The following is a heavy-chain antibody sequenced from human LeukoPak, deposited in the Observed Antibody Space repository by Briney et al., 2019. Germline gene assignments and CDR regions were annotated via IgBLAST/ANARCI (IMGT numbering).Heavy chain of an antibody. D-gene: IGHD6-19*01. V-gene: IGHV4-59*01. J-gene: IGHJ6*02. CDR1: GGSISSYY. Sequence: SETLSLTCTVSGGSISSYYWSWIRQPPGKGLEWIGYIYYSGSTNYNPSLKSRVTISVDTSKNQFSLKLSSVTAADTAVYYCARDGSGWYYGMDVWGQGTTVTVSS. CDR2: IYYSGST. CDR3: ARDGSGWYYGMDV.